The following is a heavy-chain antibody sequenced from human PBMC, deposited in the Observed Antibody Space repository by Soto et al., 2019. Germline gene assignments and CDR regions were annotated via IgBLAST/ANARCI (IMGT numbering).Heavy chain of an antibody. D-gene: IGHD5-12*01. Sequence: DASVKVSCKASGYTFTSYYMHWVRQAPGQGLEWMGIINPSGGNTSYAQKFQGRVTMTRDTSTSTVYMELSSLRSEDTAVYYCAVAQSGSLIDYWGQGTMVTVSS. CDR3: AVAQSGSLIDY. V-gene: IGHV1-46*01. CDR2: INPSGGNT. J-gene: IGHJ4*02. CDR1: GYTFTSYY.